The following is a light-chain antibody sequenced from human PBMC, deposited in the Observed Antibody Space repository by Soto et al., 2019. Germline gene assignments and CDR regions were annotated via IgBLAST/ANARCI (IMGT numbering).Light chain of an antibody. CDR1: QSIGSN. CDR2: GAS. V-gene: IGKV3-15*01. Sequence: EIVMTQSPATLSVSPGDTATLSCRASQSIGSNLAWYQQKPGQAPRLLIYGASTRATGVPARFSGSGSGTEFTLTISSLQSEDFAVYYCQQYNNWPPWTFGQGTKVEIK. CDR3: QQYNNWPPWT. J-gene: IGKJ1*01.